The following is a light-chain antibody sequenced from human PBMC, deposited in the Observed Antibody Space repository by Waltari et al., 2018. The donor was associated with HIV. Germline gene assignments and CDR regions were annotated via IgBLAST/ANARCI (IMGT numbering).Light chain of an antibody. J-gene: IGLJ2*01. Sequence: SYLLTQPPSVSVVPGKTASFTCGGNKIGSKNVNWYQQTPVQAPVLVISYDSVRPSGIGERFSGSNFGSTAALAISRVGAVDEADYYCQVWDTDSDHEIFGGWTKLTVL. CDR3: QVWDTDSDHEI. CDR2: YDS. CDR1: KIGSKN. V-gene: IGLV3-21*04.